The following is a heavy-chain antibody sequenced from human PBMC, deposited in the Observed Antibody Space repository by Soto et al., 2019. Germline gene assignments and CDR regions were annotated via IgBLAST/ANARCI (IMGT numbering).Heavy chain of an antibody. CDR1: GYTFTGYY. Sequence: QVQLVQSGAEVKKPGASVKVSCKASGYTFTGYYMHWVRQAPGQGLEWMGWINPNSGGTNYAQKFQGWVTMTRDTSISTAYMELSRLRSDDTAVYYCARERVSSGGDYYYYGMDVWGHGTTVTVSS. CDR2: INPNSGGT. V-gene: IGHV1-2*04. D-gene: IGHD2-15*01. J-gene: IGHJ6*02. CDR3: ARERVSSGGDYYYYGMDV.